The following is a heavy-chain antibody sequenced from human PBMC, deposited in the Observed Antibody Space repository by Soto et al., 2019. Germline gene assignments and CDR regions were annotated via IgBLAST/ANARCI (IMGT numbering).Heavy chain of an antibody. CDR3: VREGVDNWFDP. D-gene: IGHD3-16*01. CDR1: GGSISSGDYY. V-gene: IGHV4-30-4*01. CDR2: IYYSGST. J-gene: IGHJ5*02. Sequence: PSETLSLTCTVSGGSISSGDYYWSWIRQPPGKGLEWIGYIYYSGSTFYNPSLKNRVTISLDTSKIQFSLKLSSVTAADTAVYYCVREGVDNWFDPWGQGTMVTVYS.